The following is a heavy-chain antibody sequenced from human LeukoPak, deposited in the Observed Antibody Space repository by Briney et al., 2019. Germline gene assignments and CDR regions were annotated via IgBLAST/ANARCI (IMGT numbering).Heavy chain of an antibody. J-gene: IGHJ5*02. CDR3: ARDSSGWYETSWFDP. V-gene: IGHV1-46*01. CDR1: GGTFTSYY. D-gene: IGHD6-19*01. Sequence: GASVKVSSKASGGTFTSYYMHWVRQAPGQGLEWMGIINPSGGSTSYAQKFQGRVTMTRDTSTSTVYMELSSLRSEDTAVYYCARDSSGWYETSWFDPWGQGTLVTVSS. CDR2: INPSGGST.